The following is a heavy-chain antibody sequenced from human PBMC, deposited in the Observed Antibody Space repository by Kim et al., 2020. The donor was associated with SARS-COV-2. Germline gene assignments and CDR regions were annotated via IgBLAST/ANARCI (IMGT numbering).Heavy chain of an antibody. CDR2: INHSGST. J-gene: IGHJ4*01. CDR3: ASPPGVDYDSSGYYSDY. CDR1: GGSFSGYY. Sequence: SETLSLTCAVYGGSFSGYYWSWIRQPPGKGLEWIGEINHSGSTNYNPSLKSRVTISVDTSKNQFSLKLSSVTAADTAVYYCASPPGVDYDSSGYYSDYWG. D-gene: IGHD3-22*01. V-gene: IGHV4-34*01.